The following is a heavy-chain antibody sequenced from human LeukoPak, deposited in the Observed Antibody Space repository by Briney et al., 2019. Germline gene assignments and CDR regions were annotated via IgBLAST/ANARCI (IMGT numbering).Heavy chain of an antibody. CDR2: VSSTGGTT. D-gene: IGHD2-15*01. CDR1: GFTFSTYG. J-gene: IGHJ4*02. V-gene: IGHV3-23*01. CDR3: AKDLGCSGGSCYSTLDY. Sequence: GGSLRLSCAASGFTFSTYGMSWVRQAPGKGLEWVSAVSSTGGTTYYADSVKGRFTISRDNSKNTLFLQINSLRAEDTAVYYCAKDLGCSGGSCYSTLDYWGQGTLVTVSS.